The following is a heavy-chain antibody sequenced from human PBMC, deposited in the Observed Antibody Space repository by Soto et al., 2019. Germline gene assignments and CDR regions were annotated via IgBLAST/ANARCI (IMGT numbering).Heavy chain of an antibody. D-gene: IGHD6-19*01. V-gene: IGHV5-51*01. J-gene: IGHJ4*02. Sequence: PGESLKISGKGSGCSFTSYWIGWVRQMPGKGLEWMGIIYPGDSDTRYSPSFQGQVTISADKSISTAYLQWSSLKASDTAMYYCASSVSGYASGWWYWGQGTLVTVSS. CDR1: GCSFTSYW. CDR2: IYPGDSDT. CDR3: ASSVSGYASGWWY.